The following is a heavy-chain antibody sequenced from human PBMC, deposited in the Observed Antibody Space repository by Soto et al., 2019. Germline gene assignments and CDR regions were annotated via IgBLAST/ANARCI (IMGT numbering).Heavy chain of an antibody. CDR3: ASRAVYAVLDY. V-gene: IGHV4-34*01. D-gene: IGHD2-8*01. Sequence: PSETLSLTCAVYGGSFSGYYWSWIRQPPGKGLEWIGEINHSGSTNYNPSLKSRVTISVDTSKNQFSLKLSSVTAADTAVYYCASRAVYAVLDYWGQGTLVTVSS. CDR1: GGSFSGYY. CDR2: INHSGST. J-gene: IGHJ4*02.